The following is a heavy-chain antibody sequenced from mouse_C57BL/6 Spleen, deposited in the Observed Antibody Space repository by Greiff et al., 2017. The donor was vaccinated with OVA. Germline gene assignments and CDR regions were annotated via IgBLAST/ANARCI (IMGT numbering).Heavy chain of an antibody. V-gene: IGHV1-50*01. J-gene: IGHJ2*01. D-gene: IGHD1-1*01. CDR3: ARLDYYGSSYYFDY. CDR2: IDPSDSYT. Sequence: VQLQQPGAELVKPGASVKLSCKASGYTFTSYWMQWVKQRPGQGLEWIGEIDPSDSYTNYNQKFKGKATLPVDTSSSTAYMQLSSLTSEDSAVYYCARLDYYGSSYYFDYWGQGTTLTVSS. CDR1: GYTFTSYW.